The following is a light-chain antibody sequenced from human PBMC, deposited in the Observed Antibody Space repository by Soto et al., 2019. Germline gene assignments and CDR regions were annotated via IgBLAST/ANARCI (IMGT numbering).Light chain of an antibody. CDR2: DAS. J-gene: IGKJ4*01. V-gene: IGKV3-11*01. CDR3: QQRSSWPLT. CDR1: QSVGSF. Sequence: EIVLTQSPATLSLSPGEKATLSCRDSQSVGSFLAWYQQKTGQAPRLLIYDASNRATGIPARFSGSGSGTDFTLSISSLEPEDFAVYYCQQRSSWPLTFGGGTKV.